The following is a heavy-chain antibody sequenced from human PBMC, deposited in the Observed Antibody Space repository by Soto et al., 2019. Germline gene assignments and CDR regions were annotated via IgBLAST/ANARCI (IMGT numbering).Heavy chain of an antibody. D-gene: IGHD6-19*01. CDR1: GGSIRSFF. V-gene: IGHV4-59*01. CDR3: ARVGEQCLWGDYYYNGMDV. CDR2: SYYTGGI. J-gene: IGHJ6*02. Sequence: QVQLQQSGPGLMKPSETLSLTRTVSGGSIRSFFWSWFRQPPVQGLEWIGCSYYTGGIHYNPSLESRVTISLDTSKNQISLKLSSVTAADTVVYYCARVGEQCLWGDYYYNGMDVWGQGTTVTGCS.